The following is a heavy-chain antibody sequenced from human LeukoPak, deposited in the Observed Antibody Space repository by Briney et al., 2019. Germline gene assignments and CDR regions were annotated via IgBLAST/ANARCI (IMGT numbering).Heavy chain of an antibody. CDR3: ARESSSGWARGWFDP. V-gene: IGHV4-39*07. Sequence: SETLSLTCTVSGGSISSTSYYWGWIRQPPGKGLEWIGSIYYSGSTYYNPSLKSRVTISVDTSKNQFSLKLSSVTAADTAVYYCARESSSGWARGWFDPWGQGTLVTVSS. D-gene: IGHD6-19*01. CDR1: GGSISSTSYY. CDR2: IYYSGST. J-gene: IGHJ5*02.